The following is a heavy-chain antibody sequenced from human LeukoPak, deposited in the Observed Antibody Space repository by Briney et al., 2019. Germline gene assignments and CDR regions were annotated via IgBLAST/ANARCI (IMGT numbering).Heavy chain of an antibody. CDR3: AKGGAGRAPFDY. J-gene: IGHJ4*02. CDR1: GLTFNNYA. CDR2: ISGSGGST. Sequence: GGSLRLSCAASGLTFNNYAMTWVRQAPGKGLDWVSFISGSGGSTFYADSVKGRFIISRDNSKNTLFLQMNSLRAEDAAVYYCAKGGAGRAPFDYWGQGTLVTVSS. D-gene: IGHD1-14*01. V-gene: IGHV3-23*01.